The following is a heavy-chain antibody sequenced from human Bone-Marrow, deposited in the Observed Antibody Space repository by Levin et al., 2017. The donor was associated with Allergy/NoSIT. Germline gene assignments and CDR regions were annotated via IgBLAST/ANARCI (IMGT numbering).Heavy chain of an antibody. CDR1: GFTFGSYW. Sequence: GESLKISCAASGFTFGSYWMTWVRQAPGKGLEWVANIKEDGSEKNYVDSVRGRFSISRDNAKNSLSLQMNSLRAEDMAVYYCARGHARGSWGQGTLVTVSS. CDR3: ARGHARGS. J-gene: IGHJ5*02. V-gene: IGHV3-7*01. CDR2: IKEDGSEK. D-gene: IGHD2-8*01.